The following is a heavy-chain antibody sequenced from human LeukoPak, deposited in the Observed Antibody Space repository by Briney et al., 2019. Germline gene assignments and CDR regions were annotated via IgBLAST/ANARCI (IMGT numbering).Heavy chain of an antibody. V-gene: IGHV1-2*02. J-gene: IGHJ5*02. Sequence: ASVKVSCKASGYTFTGYYMHWVREAPGQGREWMGWINPNSGGTNYAQKFQGRVTMTRDTSISTAYMELSRLRSDNTAVYYCAREGVSVYNYYDSSDWFDPWGQETLVTVSS. D-gene: IGHD3-22*01. CDR1: GYTFTGYY. CDR2: INPNSGGT. CDR3: AREGVSVYNYYDSSDWFDP.